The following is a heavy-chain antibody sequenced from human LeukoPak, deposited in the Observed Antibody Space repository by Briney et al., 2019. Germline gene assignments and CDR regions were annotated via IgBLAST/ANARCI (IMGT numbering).Heavy chain of an antibody. CDR3: ARHSVWSNWFDP. D-gene: IGHD3-16*01. CDR1: GGSISSYY. Sequence: SETLSLTCTGSGGSISSYYWSWIRQPPGKGLEWIGYIYYSGSTNYNPSLKSRVTISVDTSKNQFSLKLSSVTAADTAVYYCARHSVWSNWFDPWGQGTLVTVSS. CDR2: IYYSGST. V-gene: IGHV4-59*08. J-gene: IGHJ5*02.